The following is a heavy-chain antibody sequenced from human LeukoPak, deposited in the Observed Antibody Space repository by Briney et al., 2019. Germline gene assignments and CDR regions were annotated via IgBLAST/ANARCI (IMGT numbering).Heavy chain of an antibody. CDR3: SKDSGSWLCY. V-gene: IGHV4-31*03. Sequence: PSETLSLTCTVSGGSISSDGYYWSWIRQHPGKGLEWIGYIYYSGSTYHNPSLKSRVTISVDTSKNQFSLKLSSVTAADTAVYYWSKDSGSWLCYWGQGTLVTVSS. D-gene: IGHD1-1*01. CDR1: GGSISSDGYY. CDR2: IYYSGST. J-gene: IGHJ4*02.